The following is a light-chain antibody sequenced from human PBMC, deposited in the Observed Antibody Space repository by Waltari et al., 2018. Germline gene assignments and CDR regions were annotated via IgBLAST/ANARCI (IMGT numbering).Light chain of an antibody. J-gene: IGLJ2*01. CDR3: SSFTSSTTGI. CDR1: SSDSGGYEY. CDR2: DVN. Sequence: SALTQPDSVSGSPGQSFTISCSGISSDSGGYEYVPCYQQHPGKAPKVILYDVNNRPSGVSSRFSGSKSGSSASLTISGLQAEDEADYYCSSFTSSTTGIFGGGTKVTVL. V-gene: IGLV2-14*03.